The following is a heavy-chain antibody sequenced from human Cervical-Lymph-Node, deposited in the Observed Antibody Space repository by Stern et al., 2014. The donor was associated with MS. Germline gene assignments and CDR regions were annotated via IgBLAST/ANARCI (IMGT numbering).Heavy chain of an antibody. J-gene: IGHJ6*02. V-gene: IGHV3-23*04. CDR1: GFTLSSYA. CDR2: ISGSGGST. CDR3: ANWGTIGDYYYYGMDV. Sequence: EMQLVESGGGLVQPGGSLRLSCAASGFTLSSYAMSWVRQAPGKGLEWVSAISGSGGSTYYADSVKGRFTISRDNSKNTLYVQMNSLRAEDTAVYYCANWGTIGDYYYYGMDVWGQGTTVTVSS. D-gene: IGHD3-16*01.